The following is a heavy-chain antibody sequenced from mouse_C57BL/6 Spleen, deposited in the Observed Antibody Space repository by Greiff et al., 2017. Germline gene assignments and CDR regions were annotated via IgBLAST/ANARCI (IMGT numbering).Heavy chain of an antibody. CDR3: AKGDYYGSSNWYFDV. D-gene: IGHD1-1*01. CDR1: GFSLTSYG. Sequence: QVQLQQSGPGLVQPSQSLSITCTVSGFSLTSYGVHWVRQPPGKGLEWLGVIWSGGSTDYNAAFISRLSISKDNSKSQVFFKMNSLQADDTAIYYCAKGDYYGSSNWYFDVWGTGTTVTVSS. V-gene: IGHV2-4*01. CDR2: IWSGGST. J-gene: IGHJ1*03.